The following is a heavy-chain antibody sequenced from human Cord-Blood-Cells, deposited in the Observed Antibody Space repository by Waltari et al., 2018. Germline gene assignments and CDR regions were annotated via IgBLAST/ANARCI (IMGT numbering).Heavy chain of an antibody. V-gene: IGHV4-34*01. CDR2: INHSGSN. CDR1: GGSFSGYY. D-gene: IGHD6-13*01. CDR3: ARIQCRIAAAANWFDP. Sequence: QVQLQQWGAGLLKPSETLSLTCAVYGGSFSGYYWSWSRQPPGKGLKWIGVINHSGSNNYNPALKILVTISVDTSKNQFSLKLSSVTAAETAVYCCARIQCRIAAAANWFDPWGQGTLVTVSS. J-gene: IGHJ5*02.